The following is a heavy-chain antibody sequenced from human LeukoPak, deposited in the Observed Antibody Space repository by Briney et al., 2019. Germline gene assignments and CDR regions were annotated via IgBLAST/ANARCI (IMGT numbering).Heavy chain of an antibody. V-gene: IGHV3-30-3*01. CDR2: ISYHGSNK. CDR3: AKDRDYYDSSGLFDY. Sequence: PGGSLRLSCAASGFTFSSYAMHWVRQAPGKGLEWVTIISYHGSNKYYADSVKGRFTISRDNSKNTLYLQMNSLRAEDTAVYYCAKDRDYYDSSGLFDYWGQGTLVTVSS. J-gene: IGHJ4*02. CDR1: GFTFSSYA. D-gene: IGHD3-22*01.